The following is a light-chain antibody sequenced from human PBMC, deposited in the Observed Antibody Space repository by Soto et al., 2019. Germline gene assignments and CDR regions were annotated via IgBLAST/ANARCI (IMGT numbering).Light chain of an antibody. Sequence: ENVLRPTPVSLSLSPGERASLTWRASQSIIGNQLAWYRQKPGQPPRLLIYNGPHRATGIPDRFSGSGSGTDFTLTISRLEPEDFAVYWCQQYDSSPRTFGQGTKVDI. CDR2: NGP. J-gene: IGKJ1*01. CDR3: QQYDSSPRT. V-gene: IGKV3-20*01. CDR1: QSIIGNQ.